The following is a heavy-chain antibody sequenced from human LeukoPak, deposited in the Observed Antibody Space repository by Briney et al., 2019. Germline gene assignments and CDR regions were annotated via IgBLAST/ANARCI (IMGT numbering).Heavy chain of an antibody. Sequence: ASVKVSCKASGYTFTGYYMHWVRQAPGHGLEWMGRINPNSGGTNYAQKFQGRVTMTRDTSISTAYMELSRLRSDDTAVYYCARDRRVVVAATQENWFDPWGQGTLVTVSS. D-gene: IGHD2-15*01. V-gene: IGHV1-2*06. CDR1: GYTFTGYY. CDR2: INPNSGGT. CDR3: ARDRRVVVAATQENWFDP. J-gene: IGHJ5*02.